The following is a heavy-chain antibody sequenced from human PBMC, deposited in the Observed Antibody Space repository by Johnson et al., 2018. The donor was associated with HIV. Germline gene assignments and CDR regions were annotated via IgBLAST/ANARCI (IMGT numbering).Heavy chain of an antibody. CDR2: ISSSGSTI. CDR3: ARAGSSSAFDI. V-gene: IGHV3-11*04. D-gene: IGHD1-26*01. J-gene: IGHJ3*02. CDR1: GFIFSDYY. Sequence: VQLVESGGGLVKPGGSLRLSCAASGFIFSDYYMSWIRQAPGKGLEWVSYISSSGSTIYYADSVKGRFPISRDNATNSLCLHMNSLRAEDTAVYDCARAGSSSAFDIWGQGTMVTVSS.